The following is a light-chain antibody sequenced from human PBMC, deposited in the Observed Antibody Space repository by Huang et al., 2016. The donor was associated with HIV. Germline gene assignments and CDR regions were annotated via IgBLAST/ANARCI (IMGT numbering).Light chain of an antibody. J-gene: IGKJ5*01. CDR3: QQSYSMIS. Sequence: DIQMTQSPSSLSASVGDRVTITCRASQNITSHLNWYQQRPGKAPNLLIYAASSLQSGVPSRFSGSGSGTDFTLTISSLQTEDFATYYCQQSYSMISFGQGTRLDIK. V-gene: IGKV1-39*01. CDR2: AAS. CDR1: QNITSH.